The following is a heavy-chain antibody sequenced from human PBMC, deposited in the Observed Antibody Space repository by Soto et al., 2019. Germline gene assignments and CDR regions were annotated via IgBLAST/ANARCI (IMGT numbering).Heavy chain of an antibody. CDR3: ARGINDFWSGYLSGPFDY. CDR2: IYYSGST. CDR1: GGSISSYY. V-gene: IGHV4-59*01. Sequence: QVQLQESGPGLVKPSETLSLTCTVSGGSISSYYWSWIRQPPGKGLEWIGYIYYSGSTNYNPSLKCRVTISVDTSKNQFSLKLSSVTAADTAVYYCARGINDFWSGYLSGPFDYWGQGTLVTVSS. J-gene: IGHJ4*02. D-gene: IGHD3-3*01.